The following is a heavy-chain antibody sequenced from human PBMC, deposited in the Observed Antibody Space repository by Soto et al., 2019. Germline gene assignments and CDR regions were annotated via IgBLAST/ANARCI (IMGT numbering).Heavy chain of an antibody. CDR1: GGSFSGYY. J-gene: IGHJ6*02. D-gene: IGHD1-7*01. Sequence: PSETLSLTCAVYGGSFSGYYWSWIRQPPGKGLEWIGEINHSGSTNYNPSLKSRVTISVDTSKNQFSLKLSSVTAADTAVYYCARDTGTKPYYYYGMDVWGQGTTVTVS. CDR2: INHSGST. V-gene: IGHV4-34*01. CDR3: ARDTGTKPYYYYGMDV.